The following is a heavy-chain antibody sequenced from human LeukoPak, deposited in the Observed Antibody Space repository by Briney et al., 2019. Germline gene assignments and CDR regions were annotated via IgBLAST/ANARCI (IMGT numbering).Heavy chain of an antibody. CDR1: AYTFTTYG. CDR3: ARDDLSFIAHSSSWPNDY. Sequence: ASVKVSSTASAYTFTTYGISWVRQAPGQGLEWMGWISAYNGNTNYSQKLQGRVTMTTDTSTSTAYMELRSLRSDDTAVYYGARDDLSFIAHSSSWPNDYWGQGTLVTVSS. D-gene: IGHD6-13*01. V-gene: IGHV1-18*01. CDR2: ISAYNGNT. J-gene: IGHJ4*02.